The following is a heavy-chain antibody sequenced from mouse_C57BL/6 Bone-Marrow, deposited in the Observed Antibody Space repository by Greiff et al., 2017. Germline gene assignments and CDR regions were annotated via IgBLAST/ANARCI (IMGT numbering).Heavy chain of an antibody. D-gene: IGHD3-2*02. CDR3: AYSSGYVDYAMDY. CDR2: IYPGDGDT. CDR1: GYAFSSSW. V-gene: IGHV1-82*01. J-gene: IGHJ4*01. Sequence: VQVVESGPELVKPGASVKISCKASGYAFSSSWMNWVKQRPGKGLEWIGRIYPGDGDTNYNGKFKGKATLTADKSSSTAYMQLSSLTSEDSAVYFCAYSSGYVDYAMDYWGQGTSVTVSS.